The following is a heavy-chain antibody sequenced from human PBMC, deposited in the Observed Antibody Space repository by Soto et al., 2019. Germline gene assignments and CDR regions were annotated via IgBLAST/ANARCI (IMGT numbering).Heavy chain of an antibody. J-gene: IGHJ4*02. D-gene: IGHD3-10*01. CDR2: ISGSDGST. Sequence: EVQLLESGGGLVQPGGSLTLSCVASGFTFSSYAMSWVRQAPGKGLEWVSAISGSDGSTYYADSVKGRFTISRDNSKNTLYLQMNSLRAEDTAVYYCAKDSRFTMLRGVIIPPGYWGQGTLVTVSS. CDR3: AKDSRFTMLRGVIIPPGY. V-gene: IGHV3-23*01. CDR1: GFTFSSYA.